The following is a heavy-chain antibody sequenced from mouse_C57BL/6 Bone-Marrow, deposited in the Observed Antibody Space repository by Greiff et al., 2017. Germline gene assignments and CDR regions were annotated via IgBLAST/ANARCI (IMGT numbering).Heavy chain of an antibody. J-gene: IGHJ1*03. CDR2: TYPSDSET. CDR3: ALITTVVARWYFDV. Sequence: VQLQQPGAELVRPGSSVKLSCKASGYTFTSYWMDWVKQRPGQGLEWIGNTYPSDSETHYNQKFKDKATLTVDKSSSTAYMQLSSLTSEDSAVYYCALITTVVARWYFDVWGTGTTVTVSS. V-gene: IGHV1-61*01. D-gene: IGHD1-1*01. CDR1: GYTFTSYW.